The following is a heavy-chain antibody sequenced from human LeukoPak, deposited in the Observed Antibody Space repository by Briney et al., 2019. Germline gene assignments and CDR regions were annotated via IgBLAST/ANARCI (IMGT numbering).Heavy chain of an antibody. D-gene: IGHD4-17*01. CDR2: IYYSGST. Sequence: KPSETLSLTCTVSGGSISSSSYYWGWVRQPPGKGLEWIGSIYYSGSTYYNPSLKSRVTISVDTSKNQFSLKLSSVTAADTAVYYCARQLDYGDYGYFDYWGQGTLVTVSS. CDR1: GGSISSSSYY. V-gene: IGHV4-39*01. CDR3: ARQLDYGDYGYFDY. J-gene: IGHJ4*02.